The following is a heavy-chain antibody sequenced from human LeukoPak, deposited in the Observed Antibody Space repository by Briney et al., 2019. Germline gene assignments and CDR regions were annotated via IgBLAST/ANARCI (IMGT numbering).Heavy chain of an antibody. Sequence: SETLSLTCTVSGGSISSSGYYWGWIRQPPGKGLEWIGSIYYSGSTYYNPSLKSRVTISVDTSKNQFSLKLSSVTAADTAVYYCARLVIREVYFDYWGQGTLVTVSS. CDR1: GGSISSSGYY. J-gene: IGHJ4*02. CDR2: IYYSGST. CDR3: ARLVIREVYFDY. V-gene: IGHV4-39*01.